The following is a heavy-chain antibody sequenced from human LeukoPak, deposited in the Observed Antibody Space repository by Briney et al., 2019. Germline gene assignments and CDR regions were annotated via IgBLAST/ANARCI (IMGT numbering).Heavy chain of an antibody. Sequence: ASVKVSCKASGYTFANYGITWVRQARGQGLEWMGWISAYHGITNYAQKLQGRVTMTTDTSTSTAYMELRSLRSDDTAVFYCARDLALYCSTTSCQDAFDIWGQGTMVTVSS. CDR3: ARDLALYCSTTSCQDAFDI. CDR2: ISAYHGIT. CDR1: GYTFANYG. D-gene: IGHD2-2*01. V-gene: IGHV1-18*01. J-gene: IGHJ3*02.